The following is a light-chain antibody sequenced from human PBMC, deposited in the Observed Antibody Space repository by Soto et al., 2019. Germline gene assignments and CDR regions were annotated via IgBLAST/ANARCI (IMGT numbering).Light chain of an antibody. V-gene: IGKV3-20*01. CDR3: QQYGSSLGVT. Sequence: EIVLTQSPGTLSLSPGERATLSCRASQSVSSSYLAWYQQKPGQAPRLLIYGASSRATGIPDRFSGSGSGTDFTVTISRLEAEDFAVYYCQQYGSSLGVTFGGGTKVEIK. CDR2: GAS. CDR1: QSVSSSY. J-gene: IGKJ4*01.